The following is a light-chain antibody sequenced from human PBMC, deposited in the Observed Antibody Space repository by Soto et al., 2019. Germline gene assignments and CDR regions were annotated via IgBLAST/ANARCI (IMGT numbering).Light chain of an antibody. Sequence: QSALTQPASVSGSPGQSITISCTGTSSDVGGYNYVSWYQLHPGKAPKLMIYDVSIRPSGVSDRFSGSKSGNTASLTISGLQAEDEADYYCSSSTSSSILDVFGTGTKVTVL. CDR3: SSSTSSSILDV. CDR2: DVS. CDR1: SSDVGGYNY. V-gene: IGLV2-14*03. J-gene: IGLJ1*01.